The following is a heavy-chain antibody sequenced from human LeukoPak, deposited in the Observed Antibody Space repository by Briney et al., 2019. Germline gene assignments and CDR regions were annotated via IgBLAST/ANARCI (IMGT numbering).Heavy chain of an antibody. J-gene: IGHJ4*02. Sequence: GGSLRLSCAASGFTFSSYAMSWVRQAPGKGLEWVSAISGSGGSTYYADSVKGRFTISRDDAKNALFLQMYSLRPEDTAFYYCAQDYSDVDSYYHPYSDWGQGTLVTVSS. V-gene: IGHV3-23*01. CDR2: ISGSGGST. CDR3: AQDYSDVDSYYHPYSD. CDR1: GFTFSSYA. D-gene: IGHD3-10*01.